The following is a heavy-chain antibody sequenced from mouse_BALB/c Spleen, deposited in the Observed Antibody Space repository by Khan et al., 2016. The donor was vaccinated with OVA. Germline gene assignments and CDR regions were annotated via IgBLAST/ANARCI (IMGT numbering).Heavy chain of an antibody. CDR1: GFNIKDYY. Sequence: VQLKESGAELVRPGALVKLSCKASGFNIKDYYMHWVKQRPEQGLVWIGRIDPENGNTIYDPKFQGKASITSDTSSNTAYLQLSSLTSEDTAVYYSTRDGYSPRFAYWGQGTLVTVSA. CDR3: TRDGYSPRFAY. J-gene: IGHJ3*01. CDR2: IDPENGNT. D-gene: IGHD2-3*01. V-gene: IGHV14-1*02.